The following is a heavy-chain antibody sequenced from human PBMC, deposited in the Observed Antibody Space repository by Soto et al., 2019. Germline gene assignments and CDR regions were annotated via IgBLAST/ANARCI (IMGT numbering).Heavy chain of an antibody. J-gene: IGHJ4*02. CDR1: GYTFSSYG. Sequence: QVPLVQSGAEVKKSGASVKVSCKASGYTFSSYGISWVRQAPGQGLEWMGWISAYNGNTNYAQNLQGRVTMTTDTSTTTAYVELGSLRSDDTAVYYCARAISSDSGNLLRFDYWGQGTLVTVSS. D-gene: IGHD1-26*01. V-gene: IGHV1-18*01. CDR3: ARAISSDSGNLLRFDY. CDR2: ISAYNGNT.